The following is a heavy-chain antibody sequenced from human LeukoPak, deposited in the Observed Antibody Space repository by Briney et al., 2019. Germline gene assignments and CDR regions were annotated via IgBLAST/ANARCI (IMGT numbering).Heavy chain of an antibody. D-gene: IGHD1-26*01. CDR2: ISINGSKT. Sequence: GGSLRLSCAASEFDFSSHAMTWVRQAPGKGLEWVSAISINGSKTYYADSVKGRFTISRDNSKNTLYLQMNSLRAEDTALYYCAKRVVVGATSPYSDFQDWGQGTLVTVSS. V-gene: IGHV3-23*01. CDR1: EFDFSSHA. CDR3: AKRVVVGATSPYSDFQD. J-gene: IGHJ1*01.